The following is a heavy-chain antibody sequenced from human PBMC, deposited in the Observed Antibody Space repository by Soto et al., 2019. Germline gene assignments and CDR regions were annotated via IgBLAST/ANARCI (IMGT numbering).Heavy chain of an antibody. J-gene: IGHJ4*02. V-gene: IGHV1-18*01. Sequence: GASVKVSCKASGYTFTSYGISWVRQAPGQGLEWMGWISAYNGNTNYAQKLQGRVTMTTDTSTSTAYMELRSLRSDDTAVYYCASAGRYYYGSGSYLRYFDYWGQGTLVTVSS. CDR1: GYTFTSYG. CDR3: ASAGRYYYGSGSYLRYFDY. D-gene: IGHD3-10*01. CDR2: ISAYNGNT.